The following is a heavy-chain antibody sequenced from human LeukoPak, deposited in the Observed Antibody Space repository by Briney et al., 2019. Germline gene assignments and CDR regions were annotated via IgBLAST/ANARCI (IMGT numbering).Heavy chain of an antibody. CDR2: IYSVGTT. D-gene: IGHD4-17*01. Sequence: GGSLRLSCAPSGFTVSSNYMSWVRPAPGKGLEWVSVIYSVGTTYYADSVKGRFTISRDNSKNTLYLQMNSLRAEDTAVYYCAKTDYGDYPDCWGQGTLVTVSS. CDR1: GFTVSSNY. V-gene: IGHV3-66*01. J-gene: IGHJ4*02. CDR3: AKTDYGDYPDC.